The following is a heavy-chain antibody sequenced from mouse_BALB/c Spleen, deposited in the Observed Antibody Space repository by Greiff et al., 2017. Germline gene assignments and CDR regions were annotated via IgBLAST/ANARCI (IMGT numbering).Heavy chain of an antibody. CDR1: GFTFSSYT. V-gene: IGHV5-6-4*01. Sequence: VQLKESGGGLVKPGGSLKLSCAASGFTFSSYTMSWVRQTPEKRLEWVATISSGGSYTYYPDSVKGRFTISRDNAKNTLYLQMSSLKSEDTAMYYCTRDRYYYGSSYVEGAMDYWGQGTSVTVSS. CDR3: TRDRYYYGSSYVEGAMDY. CDR2: ISSGGSYT. D-gene: IGHD1-1*01. J-gene: IGHJ4*01.